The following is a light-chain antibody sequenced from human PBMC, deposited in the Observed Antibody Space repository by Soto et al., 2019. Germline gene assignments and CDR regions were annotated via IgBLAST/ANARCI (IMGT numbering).Light chain of an antibody. CDR1: TGAVTSGYY. V-gene: IGLV7-43*01. Sequence: QAVVTQEPSLTVSPGGTVTLTCASSTGAVTSGYYPNWFQQKPGQAPSALIYSTSNKHSCTPARFSGSLLGGKAALTLSGVQPEDEAEYYCLLYYGGAGAVFGTGTKVTVL. J-gene: IGLJ1*01. CDR2: STS. CDR3: LLYYGGAGAV.